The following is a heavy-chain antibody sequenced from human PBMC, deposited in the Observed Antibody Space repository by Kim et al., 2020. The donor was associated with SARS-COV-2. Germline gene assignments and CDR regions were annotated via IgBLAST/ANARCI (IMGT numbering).Heavy chain of an antibody. CDR1: GFTFSSYS. CDR3: ARSAYYYDSSGLPQGDYFDY. CDR2: ISSSSSYI. J-gene: IGHJ4*02. D-gene: IGHD3-22*01. V-gene: IGHV3-21*01. Sequence: GGSLRLSCAASGFTFSSYSMNWVRQAPGKGLEWVSSISSSSSYIYYADSVKGRFTISRDNAKNSLYLQMNSLRAEDTAVYYCARSAYYYDSSGLPQGDYFDYWGQGTLVTVSS.